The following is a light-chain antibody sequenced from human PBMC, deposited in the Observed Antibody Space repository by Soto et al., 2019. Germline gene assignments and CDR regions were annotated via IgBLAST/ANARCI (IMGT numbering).Light chain of an antibody. J-gene: IGLJ1*01. CDR3: SSYTSSYTLYV. V-gene: IGLV2-14*01. CDR2: EVS. Sequence: QSVLTQPASVSGSPGQSITLSCTGTSSDVGGYSYVSWYQQHPGKAPKLMIYEVSYRPSGVSNRFSGSKSGNTASLTISGLQAEDEADYYCSSYTSSYTLYVFGTGTKVTVL. CDR1: SSDVGGYSY.